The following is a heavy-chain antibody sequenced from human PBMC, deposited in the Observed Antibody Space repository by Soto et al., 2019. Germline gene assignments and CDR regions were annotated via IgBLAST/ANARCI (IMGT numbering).Heavy chain of an antibody. CDR2: IIPILGIA. D-gene: IGHD6-13*01. Sequence: GASVKVSCKASGGTFSSYTISWVRQAPGQGLEWMGRIIPILGIANYAQKFQGRVTITADKSTSTAYMELSSLRSEDTAVYYCARMLYSSSWPMDAFDIWGQGTMVTVSS. V-gene: IGHV1-69*02. J-gene: IGHJ3*02. CDR1: GGTFSSYT. CDR3: ARMLYSSSWPMDAFDI.